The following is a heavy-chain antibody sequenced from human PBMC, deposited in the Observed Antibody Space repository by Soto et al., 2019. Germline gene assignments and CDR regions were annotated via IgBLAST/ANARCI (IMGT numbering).Heavy chain of an antibody. CDR3: TRDPPGTTVPGSVNYFDY. J-gene: IGHJ4*02. V-gene: IGHV4-4*07. D-gene: IGHD6-19*01. CDR1: GDSISSHY. CDR2: IYSSGST. Sequence: SETLSLTCTVSGDSISSHYWSWIRQPAGKGLEWIGRIYSSGSTNYNPALKSRVTMSVDTSKNQFSLKLSSVTAADTAVYYCTRDPPGTTVPGSVNYFDYWGQGTLVTVSS.